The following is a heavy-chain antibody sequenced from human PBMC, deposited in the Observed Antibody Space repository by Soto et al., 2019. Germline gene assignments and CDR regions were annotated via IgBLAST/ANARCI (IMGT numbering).Heavy chain of an antibody. CDR1: GYSFTSYW. CDR2: IYPDDSDT. Sequence: PGESLKISCKGAGYSFTSYWIVCVRQMPGKGLEWMGIIYPDDSDTRYNPSFQGHVTISADKSISTAYLQWSSLKASDTAMYYCARHWPQQPLDPWGQGTLVTVSS. D-gene: IGHD6-13*01. V-gene: IGHV5-51*01. CDR3: ARHWPQQPLDP. J-gene: IGHJ5*02.